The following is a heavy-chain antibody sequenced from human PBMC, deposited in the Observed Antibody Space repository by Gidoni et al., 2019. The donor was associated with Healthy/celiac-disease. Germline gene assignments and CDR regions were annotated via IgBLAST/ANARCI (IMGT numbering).Heavy chain of an antibody. D-gene: IGHD1-7*01. J-gene: IGHJ4*02. Sequence: QVQLVQSGAEVKKPGSSVKVSCKASGGTFSSYAISWVRQAPGKGLEWMGGIIPIVGTANYAQKFQGRVTITADESTSTAYMELSSLRSEDTAVYYCARCGANIGITGTTRSCYYWGQGTLVTVSS. CDR1: GGTFSSYA. CDR2: IIPIVGTA. CDR3: ARCGANIGITGTTRSCYY. V-gene: IGHV1-69*01.